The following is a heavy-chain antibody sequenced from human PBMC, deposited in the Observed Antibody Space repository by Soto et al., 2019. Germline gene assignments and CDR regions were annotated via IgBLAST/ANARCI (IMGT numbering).Heavy chain of an antibody. CDR3: ARDWDVAVVPDDKNSPPYYGLDV. V-gene: IGHV3-21*01. J-gene: IGHJ6*02. CDR2: ISSSSTYI. Sequence: GGSLRLSCAASGFSFSSYSINWVRQAPGKGLEWLSSISSSSTYIYYADSVRGRFTISRDNAKNSVFLQMNSLRAEDTAVYYCARDWDVAVVPDDKNSPPYYGLDVWGQGATVTVSS. D-gene: IGHD2-2*01. CDR1: GFSFSSYS.